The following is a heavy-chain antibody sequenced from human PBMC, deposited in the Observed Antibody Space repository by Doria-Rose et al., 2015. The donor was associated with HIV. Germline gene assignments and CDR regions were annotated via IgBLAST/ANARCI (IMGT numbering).Heavy chain of an antibody. CDR2: ISWDSGAK. V-gene: IGHV3-9*01. CDR1: GFSFASYA. CDR3: AKAPIIGPKYYFYMDV. J-gene: IGHJ6*03. Sequence: VQLVQSGGGLVQPGRSLRLSCVGSGFSFASYAMHWVRLAPGTGLESVAGISWDSGAKGNADSVEGRFTISRDNAKKSVYLEMRSLRPEDTAFYYCAKAPIIGPKYYFYMDVWGKGTSVTVSS. D-gene: IGHD3-3*01.